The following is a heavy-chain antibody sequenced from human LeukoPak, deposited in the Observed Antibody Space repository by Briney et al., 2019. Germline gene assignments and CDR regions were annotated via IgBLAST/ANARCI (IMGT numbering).Heavy chain of an antibody. CDR3: ARAGSGGSVDIVVVVAATPLGAFDI. J-gene: IGHJ3*02. CDR2: ISGSGDAT. CDR1: GFSFSTYA. Sequence: GGSLRLSCAASGFSFSTYAMSWVRQAPGKGLEWISAISGSGDATYYADSVKGRFTISRDNSKNTLYLQMNSLRAEDTAVYYCARAGSGGSVDIVVVVAATPLGAFDIWGQGTMVTVSS. V-gene: IGHV3-23*01. D-gene: IGHD2-15*01.